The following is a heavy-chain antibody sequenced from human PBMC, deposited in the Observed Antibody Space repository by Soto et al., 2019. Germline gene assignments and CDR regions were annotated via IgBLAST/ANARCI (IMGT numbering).Heavy chain of an antibody. V-gene: IGHV4-59*01. J-gene: IGHJ6*02. D-gene: IGHD6-13*01. CDR3: ARDKISAAGGAYYNYGMDV. CDR2: IYYTGST. Sequence: PSETLSLTCTVSGGSIGDYYWTWIRQPPGKGLEWIGYIYYTGSTNYNPSLKSRVTMSVDTSRNQFSLKLSSVTAADTALYYCARDKISAAGGAYYNYGMDVWGQGTTVTVSS. CDR1: GGSIGDYY.